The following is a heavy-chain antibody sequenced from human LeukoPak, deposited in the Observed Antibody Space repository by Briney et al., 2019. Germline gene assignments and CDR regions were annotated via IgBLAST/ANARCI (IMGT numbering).Heavy chain of an antibody. Sequence: GASVKVSCKVSGHSLTEVSVHWVRQAPGEGLDWMGGYNAERAEAIYAQKFQGRVTMTEDTSTDTAYMELSRLRSDDTAVYYCATVYVYSGSHYFDFWGQGALVTVSS. D-gene: IGHD1-26*01. J-gene: IGHJ4*02. CDR3: ATVYVYSGSHYFDF. CDR1: GHSLTEVS. CDR2: YNAERAEA. V-gene: IGHV1-24*01.